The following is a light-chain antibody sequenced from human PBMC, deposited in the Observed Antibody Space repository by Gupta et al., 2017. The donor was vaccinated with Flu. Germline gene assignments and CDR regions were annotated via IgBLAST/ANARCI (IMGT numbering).Light chain of an antibody. Sequence: GDKVTITCRARQSISSWLAWYQQKPGKAPKVLIYKASSLESGVPSSFSGNRSGTEFTLTISSLQPDDFATYYCQQYNTYPYTFGQGTKLEIK. V-gene: IGKV1-5*03. CDR2: KAS. J-gene: IGKJ2*01. CDR1: QSISSW. CDR3: QQYNTYPYT.